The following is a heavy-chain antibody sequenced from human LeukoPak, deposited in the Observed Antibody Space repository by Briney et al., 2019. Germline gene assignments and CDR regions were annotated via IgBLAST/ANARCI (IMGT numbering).Heavy chain of an antibody. CDR3: ARERAAGNPSHFDY. V-gene: IGHV4-59*01. CDR2: IYYSGNT. CDR1: SDCISGYY. Sequence: SETLSLTCSVSSDCISGYYWSWLRQPPGKGLEWIGYIYYSGNTYYNPSLKSRVTISLDTSKNQFSLKMNSMTAADTAVYYCARERAAGNPSHFDYWGQGSLVTVSS. D-gene: IGHD6-13*01. J-gene: IGHJ4*02.